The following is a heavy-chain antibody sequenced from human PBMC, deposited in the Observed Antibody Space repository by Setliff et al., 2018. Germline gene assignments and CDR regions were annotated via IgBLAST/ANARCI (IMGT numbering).Heavy chain of an antibody. Sequence: GGSLRLSCAASGFTFDDYAMHWVRQAPGKGLEWVSGISWNSGIVAYADSVKGRFTISRDNAKNSLYLQMNSLRAEDMALYYCAKGYCSSTSCYVDYWSQGTLVTVSS. CDR2: ISWNSGIV. CDR3: AKGYCSSTSCYVDY. J-gene: IGHJ4*02. V-gene: IGHV3-9*03. CDR1: GFTFDDYA. D-gene: IGHD2-2*01.